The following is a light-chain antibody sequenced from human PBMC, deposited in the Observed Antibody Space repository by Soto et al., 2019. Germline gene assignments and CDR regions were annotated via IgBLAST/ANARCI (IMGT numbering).Light chain of an antibody. CDR1: QYVTSNY. V-gene: IGKV3-20*01. CDR3: HQYGDLPIT. CDR2: TAS. Sequence: EIVLTQSPGTLSLSPGERATLSCRASQYVTSNYLAWYQQKPGQAPRLLMYTASSRATGIPDRFSGSESGTDFTLTLISLAPEDFAVYYCHQYGDLPITFGGGTKVESK. J-gene: IGKJ4*01.